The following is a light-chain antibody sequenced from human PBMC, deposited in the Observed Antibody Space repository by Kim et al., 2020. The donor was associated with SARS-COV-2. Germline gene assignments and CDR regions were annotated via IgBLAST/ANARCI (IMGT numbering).Light chain of an antibody. V-gene: IGKV1-39*01. J-gene: IGKJ3*01. Sequence: ASVGDRVTITCRTTQGISSHLNWYQQKPGSAHKPRISAASTLQGGVASRSSGSGSETDFTLTISSLQPEDFATYFCQQSYITTFTFVPGTKVDIK. CDR1: QGISSH. CDR3: QQSYITTFT. CDR2: AAS.